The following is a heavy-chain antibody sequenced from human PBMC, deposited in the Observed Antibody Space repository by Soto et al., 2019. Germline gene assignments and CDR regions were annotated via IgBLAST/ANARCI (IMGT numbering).Heavy chain of an antibody. CDR1: VCTFTDYY. J-gene: IGHJ4*02. CDR2: INPNSGGT. CDR3: ARDPQYSSSSDY. Sequence: ASVKVSCKASVCTFTDYYMHWVRQAPGQGLEWMGWINPNSGGTNYAQKFQGRVTMTRDTSINTAYMELSSPRSDDTAVYYCARDPQYSSSSDYWGQGALVTVSS. D-gene: IGHD6-6*01. V-gene: IGHV1-2*02.